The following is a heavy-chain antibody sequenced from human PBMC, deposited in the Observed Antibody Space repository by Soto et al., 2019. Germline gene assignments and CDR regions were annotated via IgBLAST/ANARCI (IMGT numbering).Heavy chain of an antibody. V-gene: IGHV3-23*01. J-gene: IGHJ4*02. Sequence: GSLRLSCAASGFTFSSYAMSWVRQAPGKGLEWVSAISGSGGSTYYADSVKGRFTISRDNSKNTLYLQMNSLRAGDTAVYYCAKVGPRYDYVWGRSRPYYFELWGEGPLETVSS. CDR1: GFTFSSYA. D-gene: IGHD3-16*01. CDR2: ISGSGGST. CDR3: AKVGPRYDYVWGRSRPYYFEL.